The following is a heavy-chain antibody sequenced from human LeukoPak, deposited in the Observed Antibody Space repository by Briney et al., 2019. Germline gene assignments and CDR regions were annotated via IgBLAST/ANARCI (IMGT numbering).Heavy chain of an antibody. D-gene: IGHD4-11*01. CDR1: GFNFNDAW. CDR2: VRTTAEGETT. J-gene: IGHJ4*02. CDR3: TAGLGKTDDDS. V-gene: IGHV3-15*01. Sequence: GGSLRLSCEGSGFNFNDAWMSWIRQAPGKGLEWVGRVRTTAEGETTDYGAPVRGRFIISRGDSKSMVYLQMNRLETEDTATYYCTAGLGKTDDDSWGQGTLVTVSS.